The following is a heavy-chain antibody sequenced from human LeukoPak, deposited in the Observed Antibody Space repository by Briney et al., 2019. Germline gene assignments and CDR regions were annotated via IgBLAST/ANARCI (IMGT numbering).Heavy chain of an antibody. D-gene: IGHD6-19*01. J-gene: IGHJ5*02. CDR3: AGYSSGWYASNWFDP. V-gene: IGHV4-59*08. CDR1: GGSISSYY. CDR2: IYYSGST. Sequence: SETLSLTCTVSGGSISSYYWSWIRQSPGKGLEWIGYIYYSGSTNYNPSLKSRVTISVDTSKNQFSLKLSSVTAADTAVYYCAGYSSGWYASNWFDPWGQGTLVTVSS.